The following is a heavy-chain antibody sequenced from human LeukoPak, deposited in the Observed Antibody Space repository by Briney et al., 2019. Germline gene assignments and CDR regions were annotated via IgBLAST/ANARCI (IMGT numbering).Heavy chain of an antibody. D-gene: IGHD3-10*01. V-gene: IGHV4-38-2*02. CDR1: GYSISSGYY. CDR3: ARYAMVRGVIGFDP. Sequence: SETLSLTCTVSGYSISSGYYWGWIRQPPGKGLEWIGSIHYSGSAHYNPSLKSRVAISVDTSKNQFSLKLTSVTGADTAVYYCARYAMVRGVIGFDPWGQGTLVTVSS. J-gene: IGHJ5*02. CDR2: IHYSGSA.